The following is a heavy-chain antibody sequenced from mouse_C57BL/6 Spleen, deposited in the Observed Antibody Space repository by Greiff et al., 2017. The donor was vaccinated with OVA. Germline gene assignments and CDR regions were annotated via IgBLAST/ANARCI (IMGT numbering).Heavy chain of an antibody. CDR1: GFTFSDYY. J-gene: IGHJ4*01. CDR3: ARAPIYDGYYVGAMDY. V-gene: IGHV5-16*01. Sequence: DVKLVESEGGLVQPGSSMKLSCTASGFTFSDYYMAWVRQVPEKGLEWVANINYDGSSTYYLDSLKSRFIISRDNAKNILYLQRSSLKSEDTATYYCARAPIYDGYYVGAMDYGGQGTSVTVSS. CDR2: INYDGSST. D-gene: IGHD2-3*01.